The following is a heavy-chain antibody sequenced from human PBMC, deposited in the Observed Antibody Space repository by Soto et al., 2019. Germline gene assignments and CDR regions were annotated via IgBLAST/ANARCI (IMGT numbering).Heavy chain of an antibody. CDR1: GYSFTSYW. J-gene: IGHJ6*02. D-gene: IGHD2-15*01. Sequence: GESLKISCKGSGYSFTSYWIGWVRQMPGKGLEWMGIIYPGDSDTRYSPSFQGQVAISADKSISTAYLQWSSLKASDTAMYYCARSVVAATPPPYYYYGMDVWGQGTTVTVSS. CDR2: IYPGDSDT. V-gene: IGHV5-51*01. CDR3: ARSVVAATPPPYYYYGMDV.